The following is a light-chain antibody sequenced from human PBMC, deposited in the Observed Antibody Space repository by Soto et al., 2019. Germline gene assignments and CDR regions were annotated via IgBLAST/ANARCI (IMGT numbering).Light chain of an antibody. CDR2: ANS. CDR1: SSNIGSNY. J-gene: IGLJ1*01. Sequence: QSVLTQPPSASGTPGQRVTISCSGGSSNIGSNYAYWYRQLPGTAPKLVIYANSQRPSGVPDRFSGSKSGNTASLTISGLQAEDEADYYCCSYAGSYTHVFGTGTKLTVL. CDR3: CSYAGSYTHV. V-gene: IGLV1-47*01.